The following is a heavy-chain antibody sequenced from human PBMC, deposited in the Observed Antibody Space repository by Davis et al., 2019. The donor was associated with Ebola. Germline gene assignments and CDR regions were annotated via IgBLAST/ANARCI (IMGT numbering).Heavy chain of an antibody. J-gene: IGHJ4*02. D-gene: IGHD1-1*01. CDR1: GYTFTNYG. V-gene: IGHV1-18*04. CDR2: INPHNGNT. Sequence: ASVQVSCKASGYTFTNYGITWVRQAPGHGLEWMGWINPHNGNTNYAQNVQGRVIMTSDTATTTAYMEVGSLRSDDTAVYYCARAQFPTTSDHWGQGTLVTVSS. CDR3: ARAQFPTTSDH.